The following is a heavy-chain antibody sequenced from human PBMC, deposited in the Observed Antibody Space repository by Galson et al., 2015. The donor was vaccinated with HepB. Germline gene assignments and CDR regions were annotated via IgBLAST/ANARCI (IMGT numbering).Heavy chain of an antibody. V-gene: IGHV6-1*01. J-gene: IGHJ4*02. D-gene: IGHD5-24*01. CDR2: TYYRSKWYS. CDR1: GDSVSSPTAV. Sequence: CAISGDSVSSPTAVWNWLRQSPSRGLEGLGRTYYRSKWYSEHAPSVRSRITVNPDTSRNQFSLQLISLTPEDTAVYYCARGDGYSFDYWAQGTLVTVSS. CDR3: ARGDGYSFDY.